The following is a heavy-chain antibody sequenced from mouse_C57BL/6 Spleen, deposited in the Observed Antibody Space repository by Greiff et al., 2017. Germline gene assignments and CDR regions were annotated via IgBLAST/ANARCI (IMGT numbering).Heavy chain of an antibody. D-gene: IGHD1-1*01. J-gene: IGHJ4*01. V-gene: IGHV1-64*01. CDR1: GYTFTSYW. CDR2: IHPNSGST. Sequence: QVQLQQPGAELVKPGASVKLSCKASGYTFTSYWMHWVKQRPGQGLEWIGMIHPNSGSTNYNEKFKSKATLTVDKSSSTAYMQLSSLTSEDSAVYYCARHVTTVVATDYYAMDYWGQGTSVTVSS. CDR3: ARHVTTVVATDYYAMDY.